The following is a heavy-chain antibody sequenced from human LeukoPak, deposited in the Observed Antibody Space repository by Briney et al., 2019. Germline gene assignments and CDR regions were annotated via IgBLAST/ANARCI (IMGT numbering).Heavy chain of an antibody. CDR1: GFTFSGSA. CDR2: IKSKANSYAT. J-gene: IGHJ3*02. V-gene: IGHV3-73*01. D-gene: IGHD3-3*01. Sequence: GGSLRLSCAASGFTFSGSAMHWVRQASGKGLEWVGRIKSKANSYATVYAASVKGRFTISRDDSKNTAYLQMNSLKTEDTAVYYCTIVFPGVGAFDMWGQRTMVTVSS. CDR3: TIVFPGVGAFDM.